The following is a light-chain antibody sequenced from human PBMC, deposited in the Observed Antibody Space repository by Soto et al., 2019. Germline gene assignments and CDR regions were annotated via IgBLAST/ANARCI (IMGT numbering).Light chain of an antibody. V-gene: IGLV2-14*03. J-gene: IGLJ3*02. CDR1: SSDVGGYNF. CDR2: DVS. CDR3: SSYTSTPTMV. Sequence: QSALTQPASVSGSPGQSIAISCTGTSSDVGGYNFVSWYQQYPGKAPKLVIYDVSNRPSGISDRFSGSKSGNTASLTISGLQAEDEADYFCSSYTSTPTMVFGGGTKVTVL.